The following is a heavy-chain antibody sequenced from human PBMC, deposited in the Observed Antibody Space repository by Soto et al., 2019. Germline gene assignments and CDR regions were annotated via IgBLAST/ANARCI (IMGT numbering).Heavy chain of an antibody. D-gene: IGHD6-13*01. V-gene: IGHV1-3*01. CDR2: INAGNGNT. Sequence: ASVKVSCKASGCTFTSYAMHWVRQAPGQRLEWMGWINAGNGNTKYSQKFQGRVTITRDTSASTAYMELSSLRSEDTAVYYCAFGAAAGTSAFDIWGQGTMVTVSS. CDR1: GCTFTSYA. CDR3: AFGAAAGTSAFDI. J-gene: IGHJ3*02.